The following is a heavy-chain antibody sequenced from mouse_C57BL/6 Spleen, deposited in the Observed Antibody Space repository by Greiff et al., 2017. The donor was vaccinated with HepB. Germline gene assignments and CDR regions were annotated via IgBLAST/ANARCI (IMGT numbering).Heavy chain of an antibody. CDR2: ISSGGSYT. V-gene: IGHV5-6*02. CDR1: GFTFSSYG. J-gene: IGHJ3*01. Sequence: DVKLVESGGDLVKPGGSLKLSCAASGFTFSSYGMSWVRQTPDKRLEWVATISSGGSYTYYPDSVKGRFTISRDNAKNTLYLQMSSLKSEDTAMYYCARQGDYYGSSEAYWGQGTLVTVSA. CDR3: ARQGDYYGSSEAY. D-gene: IGHD1-1*01.